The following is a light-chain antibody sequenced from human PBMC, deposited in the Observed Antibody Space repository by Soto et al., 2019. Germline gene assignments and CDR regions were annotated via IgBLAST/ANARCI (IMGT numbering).Light chain of an antibody. CDR1: QSVSSY. CDR3: QQYNNWPLT. V-gene: IGKV3-11*01. J-gene: IGKJ5*01. CDR2: DVS. Sequence: EVVLTQSPVTLSLSPEERATLSCRASQSVSSYLAWYQQKPGQAPRLLIYDVSNRATGIPARFSGSGSGTDFTLTISRLEPEDFAVYWCQQYNNWPLTFGPGTRLEIK.